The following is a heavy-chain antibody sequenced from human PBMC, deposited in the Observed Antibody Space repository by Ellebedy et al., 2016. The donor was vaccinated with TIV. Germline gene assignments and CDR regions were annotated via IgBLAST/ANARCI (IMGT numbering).Heavy chain of an antibody. CDR1: GFTFSSYW. D-gene: IGHD3-22*01. Sequence: GESLKISCAASGFTFSSYWMHWVRQAPGKGLVWVSRINSDGSSTSYADSVKGRFTISRDNAKNTLYLQMNSLRAEDTAVYYCARLATYYYDSSGYYYDYYYGMDVWGQGTTVTVSS. V-gene: IGHV3-74*01. J-gene: IGHJ6*02. CDR3: ARLATYYYDSSGYYYDYYYGMDV. CDR2: INSDGSST.